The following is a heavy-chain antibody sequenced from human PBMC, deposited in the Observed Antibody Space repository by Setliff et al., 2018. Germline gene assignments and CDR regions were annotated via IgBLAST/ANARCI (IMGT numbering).Heavy chain of an antibody. Sequence: SETLSLTCTVSGYPISRGFYWGWIRQSPGKGLEWIGSVYHSGSSYQNPSLRSRIAVSVDTSKNQFSLRLNSVTAADTAVYFCARAAARAEYSDTSAYLPFDFWGLGTLVTRLL. CDR2: VYHSGSS. CDR1: GYPISRGFY. J-gene: IGHJ4*02. V-gene: IGHV4-38-2*02. D-gene: IGHD3-16*01. CDR3: ARAAARAEYSDTSAYLPFDF.